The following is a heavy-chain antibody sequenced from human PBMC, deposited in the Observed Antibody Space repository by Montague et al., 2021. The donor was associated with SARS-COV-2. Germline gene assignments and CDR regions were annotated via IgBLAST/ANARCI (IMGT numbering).Heavy chain of an antibody. CDR3: ASQPIPVTGSGEFDY. Sequence: SETLSLTCTVSGSSISSETHSWGWIRQPPGKGLVWIGSIFYSGSTYYNSSLKSRVSISVDTSKNQFSLRLRSVTAADTAVYYCASQPIPVTGSGEFDYWGPGTMVTVSS. J-gene: IGHJ4*02. V-gene: IGHV4-39*01. CDR2: IFYSGST. D-gene: IGHD6-19*01. CDR1: GSSISSETHS.